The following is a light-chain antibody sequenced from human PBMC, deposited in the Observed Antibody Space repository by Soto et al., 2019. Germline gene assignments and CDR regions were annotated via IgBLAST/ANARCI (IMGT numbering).Light chain of an antibody. Sequence: QSALTQPASVSGSPGQSITISCTGTTSDVGSYDLVSWYQQHPGKAPKIMIYEVSKRPSGDSNRFSGSKSGNTASLTISGLRAEEGANYYCCSYPGGRGPYVFGPGTKVPAL. J-gene: IGLJ1*01. CDR3: CSYPGGRGPYV. CDR1: TSDVGSYDL. CDR2: EVS. V-gene: IGLV2-23*02.